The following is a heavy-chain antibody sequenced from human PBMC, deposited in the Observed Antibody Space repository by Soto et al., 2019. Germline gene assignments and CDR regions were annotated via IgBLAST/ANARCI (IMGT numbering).Heavy chain of an antibody. Sequence: GGSLRLSCAASGFTFSSYGMHWVRQAPGKGLEWVAVILYDGTKKYYADSMKGRFTISRDNSKNTLYLQMNSLRAEDTAVYYCAKDRGALRWSEEHYYFDYWGQGTLVTVSP. CDR1: GFTFSSYG. V-gene: IGHV3-30*18. D-gene: IGHD4-17*01. CDR2: ILYDGTKK. J-gene: IGHJ4*02. CDR3: AKDRGALRWSEEHYYFDY.